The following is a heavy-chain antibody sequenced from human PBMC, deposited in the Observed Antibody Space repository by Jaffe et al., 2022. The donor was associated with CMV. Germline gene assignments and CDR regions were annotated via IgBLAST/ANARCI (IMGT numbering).Heavy chain of an antibody. CDR1: GFTVSSNY. CDR3: ARDWVRYSGYDYYMDV. Sequence: EVQLVETGGGLIQPGGSLRLSCAASGFTVSSNYMSWVRQAPGKGLEWVSVIYSGGSTYYADSVKGRFTISRDNSKNTLYLQMNSLRAEDTAVYYCARDWVRYSGYDYYMDVWGKGTTVTVSS. J-gene: IGHJ6*03. CDR2: IYSGGST. V-gene: IGHV3-53*02. D-gene: IGHD5-12*01.